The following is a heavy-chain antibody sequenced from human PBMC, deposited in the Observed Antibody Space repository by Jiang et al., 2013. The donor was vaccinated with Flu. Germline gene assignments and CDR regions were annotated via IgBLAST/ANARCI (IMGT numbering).Heavy chain of an antibody. CDR1: GDSVSSNNAA. D-gene: IGHD6-13*01. CDR2: TYYRSKWGN. CDR3: ARGVASAGRGFDY. V-gene: IGHV6-1*01. J-gene: IGHJ4*02. Sequence: SQTLSLTCAISGDSVSSNNAAWNWIRQSPSRGLEWLGRTYYRSKWGNEYALSVKSRIDIKPDTSKNQFSLHLNSVTPEDTAVYYCARGVASAGRGFDYWGQGTLVTVSS.